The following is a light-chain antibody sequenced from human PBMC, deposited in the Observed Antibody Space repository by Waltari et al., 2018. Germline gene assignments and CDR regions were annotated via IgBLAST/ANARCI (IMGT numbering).Light chain of an antibody. V-gene: IGKV1-39*01. CDR2: DAS. Sequence: DIQMTQSPSSLSASVGDRVTITCRASQSISSYLIWYQQKPGKAPKLLIYDASSLQGGVPSRFSGSGSGTDFTLTISSLQPEDFATYYCQQNYSTPLTFGPGTKVEIK. CDR1: QSISSY. CDR3: QQNYSTPLT. J-gene: IGKJ3*01.